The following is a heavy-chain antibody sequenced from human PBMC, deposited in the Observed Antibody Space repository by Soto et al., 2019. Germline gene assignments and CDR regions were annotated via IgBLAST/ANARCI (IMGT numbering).Heavy chain of an antibody. CDR3: ARDLAPYYYYYYMDV. CDR1: GGTFSSYT. J-gene: IGHJ6*03. CDR2: IIPILGIA. Sequence: SVKLSCKASGGTFSSYTISWVQQAPGQGLEWMGRIIPILGIANYAQKFQGRVTMTTDTSTSTAYMELRSLRSDDTAVYYCARDLAPYYYYYYMDVWGKGTTVTVSS. V-gene: IGHV1-69*04.